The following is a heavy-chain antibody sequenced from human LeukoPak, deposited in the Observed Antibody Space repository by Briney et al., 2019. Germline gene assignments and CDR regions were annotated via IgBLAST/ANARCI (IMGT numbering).Heavy chain of an antibody. V-gene: IGHV1-58*02. J-gene: IGHJ5*02. D-gene: IGHD1-14*01. CDR1: GFTFRTSA. Sequence: GASVKVSCKTSGFTFRTSAIQWARQARGQRLEWIGWTVVGRGETKYAQDLQGRVTITTDMSTSTAYLELSGLRSEDTAVYYCAAERYDGPCCWFDPWGQGTLVTVSS. CDR2: TVVGRGET. CDR3: AAERYDGPCCWFDP.